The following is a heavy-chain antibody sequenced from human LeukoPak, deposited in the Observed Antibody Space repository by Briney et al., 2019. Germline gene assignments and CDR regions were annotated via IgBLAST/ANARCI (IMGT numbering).Heavy chain of an antibody. CDR3: ARDRLHYGEYEKTFDY. CDR1: GYTFTSYD. D-gene: IGHD4-17*01. V-gene: IGHV1-8*01. J-gene: IGHJ4*02. Sequence: GASVKVSCKASGYTFTSYDINWVRQATGQGLEWMGWMNPNSGNTGYAQKFQGRVTMTRNTSISTAYMELSSLRSEDTAVYYCARDRLHYGEYEKTFDYWGQGTLVTVSS. CDR2: MNPNSGNT.